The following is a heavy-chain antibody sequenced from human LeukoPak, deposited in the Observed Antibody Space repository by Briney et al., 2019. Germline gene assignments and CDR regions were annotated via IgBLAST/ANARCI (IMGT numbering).Heavy chain of an antibody. CDR3: ANVFKSNYYDSSGYPT. V-gene: IGHV3-23*01. D-gene: IGHD3-22*01. Sequence: PGGSLRLSCAASVVTFSIYAMSCGRQAPGKGLEWVSAISGSGGSTYYADSVNGRFTISRDNSKNTLYLQMNSLTAEDTAVYYCANVFKSNYYDSSGYPTWGQGTLVTVSS. CDR1: VVTFSIYA. J-gene: IGHJ5*02. CDR2: ISGSGGST.